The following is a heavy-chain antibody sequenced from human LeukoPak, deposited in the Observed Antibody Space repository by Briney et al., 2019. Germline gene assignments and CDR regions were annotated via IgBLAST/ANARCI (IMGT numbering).Heavy chain of an antibody. CDR3: ASEGITIFGVVIQAKFDY. V-gene: IGHV1-69*02. J-gene: IGHJ4*02. Sequence: ASVKVSCKASGGTFSSYTISWVRQAPGQGLEWMGRIIPILGIANYAQKFQGRVTITADKSTSTAYMELSGLRSEDTAVYYCASEGITIFGVVIQAKFDYWGQGTLVTVSS. D-gene: IGHD3-3*01. CDR1: GGTFSSYT. CDR2: IIPILGIA.